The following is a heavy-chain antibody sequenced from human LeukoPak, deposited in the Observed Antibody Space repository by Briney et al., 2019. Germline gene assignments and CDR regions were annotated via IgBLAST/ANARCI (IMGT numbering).Heavy chain of an antibody. CDR2: IIPILGTA. CDR1: GGTFSSYA. CDR3: ARAGGAVVVVAATYFDY. D-gene: IGHD2-15*01. V-gene: IGHV1-69*13. Sequence: ASVKVSCKASGGTFSSYAISWVRQAPGQGLEWMGGIIPILGTANYAQKFQGRVTITADESTSTAYMELSSLRSEDTAVYYCARAGGAVVVVAATYFDYWGQGTLVTVSS. J-gene: IGHJ4*02.